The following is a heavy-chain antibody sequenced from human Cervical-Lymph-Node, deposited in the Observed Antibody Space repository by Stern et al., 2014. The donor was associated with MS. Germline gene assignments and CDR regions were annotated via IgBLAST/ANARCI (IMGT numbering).Heavy chain of an antibody. V-gene: IGHV3-21*01. J-gene: IGHJ4*02. CDR1: GFSFNWYN. Sequence: EVQLVESGGGLVKPGGSLSLSCAASGFSFNWYNMNWVRQAPGKGLEWVSAISSTSDYTYYADSVKGRFTISRDNAKKSLYLQMNSLRADDTAVYYCARDALFDSWGQGTLVTVSS. CDR2: ISSTSDYT. CDR3: ARDALFDS.